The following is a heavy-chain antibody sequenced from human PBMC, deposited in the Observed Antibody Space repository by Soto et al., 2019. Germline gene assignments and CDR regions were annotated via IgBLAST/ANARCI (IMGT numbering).Heavy chain of an antibody. D-gene: IGHD3-10*01. CDR3: AREKDYYGSGSSPGSHDALDI. J-gene: IGHJ3*02. V-gene: IGHV6-1*01. CDR1: GDSVSSNSAA. CDR2: TYYRSKWYN. Sequence: SQTVSLTCVISGDSVSSNSAAWNWIRQSPSRGLEWLGRTYYRSKWYNDYAVSVKSRITINPDTSKNQFSLQLNSVTPEDTAVYYCAREKDYYGSGSSPGSHDALDIWGQGTMVT.